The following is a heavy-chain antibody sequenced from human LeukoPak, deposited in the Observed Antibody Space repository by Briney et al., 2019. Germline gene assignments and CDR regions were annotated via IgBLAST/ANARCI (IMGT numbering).Heavy chain of an antibody. CDR1: GFTFSSYA. V-gene: IGHV3-23*01. D-gene: IGHD3-3*01. CDR2: ISGSGGST. Sequence: GGSLRLSCAASGFTFSSYAMSWVRQAPGKGLEWVSAISGSGGSTYYADSVKGRFTISRDNSKNTLYLQMNSLRAEDTAVYYCARMGITIFGVARNWFDPWGQGTLVTVSS. CDR3: ARMGITIFGVARNWFDP. J-gene: IGHJ5*02.